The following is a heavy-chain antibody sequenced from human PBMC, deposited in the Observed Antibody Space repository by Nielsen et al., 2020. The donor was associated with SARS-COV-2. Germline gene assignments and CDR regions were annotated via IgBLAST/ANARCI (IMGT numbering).Heavy chain of an antibody. Sequence: SETLSLTCAVYGGSFSGYYWSWIRQPPGKGLEWIGEINHSGSTNCNPSLKSRVTISVDTSKNQFSLKLSSVTAADTAVYYCARGGASSGWPTGFDYWGQGTLVTVSS. CDR2: INHSGST. CDR1: GGSFSGYY. V-gene: IGHV4-34*01. D-gene: IGHD6-19*01. J-gene: IGHJ4*02. CDR3: ARGGASSGWPTGFDY.